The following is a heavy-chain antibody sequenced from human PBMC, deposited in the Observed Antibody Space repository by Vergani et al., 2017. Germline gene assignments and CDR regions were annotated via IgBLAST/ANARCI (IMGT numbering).Heavy chain of an antibody. D-gene: IGHD5-18*01. CDR1: GYTFTGYY. J-gene: IGHJ4*02. V-gene: IGHV1-2*02. CDR3: ARDGGIQLYVPRPPEDY. Sequence: QVQLVQSGAEVKKPGASVKVSCKASGYTFTGYYMHWVRQAPGQGLEWMGWINPNSGGTNYAQKFQGRVTMTRDTSISTAYMELSRLRSDDTAVYYCARDGGIQLYVPRPPEDYWGQGTLVTVSS. CDR2: INPNSGGT.